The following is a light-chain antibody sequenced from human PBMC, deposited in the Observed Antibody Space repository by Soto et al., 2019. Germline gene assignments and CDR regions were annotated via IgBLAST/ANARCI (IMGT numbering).Light chain of an antibody. CDR3: QQYYSYPWT. CDR2: KAS. J-gene: IGKJ1*01. CDR1: QSISSW. Sequence: DIQMTQSPSTLSASVGDRVTITCRASQSISSWLAWYQQKPGKVPNPLIYKASRLESGVPSRFSGSGSGTESTLTISSLQPDDFATYYCQQYYSYPWTFGQGTNVEIK. V-gene: IGKV1-5*03.